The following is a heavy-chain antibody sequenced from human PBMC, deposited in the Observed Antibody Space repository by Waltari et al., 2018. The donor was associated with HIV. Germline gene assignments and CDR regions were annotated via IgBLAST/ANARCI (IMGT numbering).Heavy chain of an antibody. CDR3: VTDAVAVPLDTAY. CDR1: GFTFINAW. D-gene: IGHD2-21*01. J-gene: IGHJ4*02. Sequence: EVHLVESGGGLVKPGGSLRVSCTVPGFTFINAWMSWVRQATGKGLELLGRIKSKNDGGTIDYAAPVKDRFTILRDDSKHTLYLEMSSLKIEDTGIYYCVTDAVAVPLDTAYWGQGTLVTVSS. CDR2: IKSKNDGGTI. V-gene: IGHV3-15*01.